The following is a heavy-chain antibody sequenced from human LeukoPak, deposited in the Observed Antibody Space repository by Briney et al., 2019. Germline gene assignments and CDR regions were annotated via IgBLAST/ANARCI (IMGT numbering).Heavy chain of an antibody. D-gene: IGHD6-13*01. V-gene: IGHV3-66*01. CDR1: GFTVSSNY. CDR3: ARDIAAAGTVFDY. J-gene: IGHJ4*02. Sequence: GGSLRLSCAASGFTVSSNYMSWVRQAPGKGLEWVSVIYSGGSTYYADSVKGRFTISRDNSKNTLYLQMNSLGAEDTAVYYCARDIAAAGTVFDYWGQGTLVTVSS. CDR2: IYSGGST.